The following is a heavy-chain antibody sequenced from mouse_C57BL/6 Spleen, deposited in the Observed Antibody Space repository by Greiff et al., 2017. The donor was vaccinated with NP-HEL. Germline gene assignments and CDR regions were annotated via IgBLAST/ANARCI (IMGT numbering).Heavy chain of an antibody. J-gene: IGHJ2*01. CDR1: GYSITSGYY. CDR3: ARNYGSSYFFYFDY. CDR2: ISYDGSN. D-gene: IGHD1-1*01. V-gene: IGHV3-6*01. Sequence: EVKLEESGPGLVKPSQSLSLTCSVTGYSITSGYYWNWIRQFPGNKLEWMGYISYDGSNNYNPSLKNRISITRDTSKNQFFLKLNSVTTEDTATYYCARNYGSSYFFYFDYWGQGTTLTVSS.